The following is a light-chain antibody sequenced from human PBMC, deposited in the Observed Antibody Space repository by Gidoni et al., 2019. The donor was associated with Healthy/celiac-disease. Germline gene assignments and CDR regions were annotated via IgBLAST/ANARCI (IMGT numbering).Light chain of an antibody. CDR1: QSISSY. J-gene: IGKJ2*01. V-gene: IGKV1-39*01. CDR2: AAS. CDR3: QQSYSTPYT. Sequence: DIQMTQSPSSLSASVGDSVTINCRARQSISSYLNGFQQKPGKSPKLLIYAASSLQRAVPSRFSGRGSGTDFTLAISSLQPEDFATVYCQQSYSTPYTFGQGTKLEIK.